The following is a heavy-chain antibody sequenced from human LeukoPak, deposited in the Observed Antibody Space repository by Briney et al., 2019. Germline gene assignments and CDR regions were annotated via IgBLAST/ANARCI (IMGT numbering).Heavy chain of an antibody. Sequence: GASVKVSCKASGYTFSYYYLHWVRQAPGQGLEWMGWISAYNGNTNYAQKLQGRVTMTTDTSTSTAYMELRSLRSDDTAVYYCARERGALYYDILTGYSDWGQGTLVTVSS. CDR1: GYTFSYYY. V-gene: IGHV1-18*04. J-gene: IGHJ4*02. CDR3: ARERGALYYDILTGYSD. D-gene: IGHD3-9*01. CDR2: ISAYNGNT.